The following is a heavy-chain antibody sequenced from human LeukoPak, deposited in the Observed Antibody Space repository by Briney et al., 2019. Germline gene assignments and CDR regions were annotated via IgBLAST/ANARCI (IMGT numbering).Heavy chain of an antibody. Sequence: TXXXPXLKSRVTISVDTSKNQFSLKLSSVTAADTAVYYCARGRSGGLLWFGELLGAEPQGVNYFDYWGQGTLVTVSS. CDR3: ARGRSGGLLWFGELLGAEPQGVNYFDY. CDR2: T. D-gene: IGHD3-10*01. J-gene: IGHJ4*02. V-gene: IGHV4-31*02.